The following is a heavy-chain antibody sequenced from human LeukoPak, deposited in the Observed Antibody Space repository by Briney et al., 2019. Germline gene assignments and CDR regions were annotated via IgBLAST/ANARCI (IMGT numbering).Heavy chain of an antibody. J-gene: IGHJ3*02. D-gene: IGHD3-10*01. Sequence: PGGSLRLSCAASGFTFSSYSMNWVRQAPGKGLEWVSSISSSSSYIYYADSVKGRFTISRDNAKNSLYLQMNSLRAEDTAVYYCARDHLANYYGSGSDVDAFDIWGQGTMVTVSS. CDR3: ARDHLANYYGSGSDVDAFDI. V-gene: IGHV3-21*01. CDR2: ISSSSSYI. CDR1: GFTFSSYS.